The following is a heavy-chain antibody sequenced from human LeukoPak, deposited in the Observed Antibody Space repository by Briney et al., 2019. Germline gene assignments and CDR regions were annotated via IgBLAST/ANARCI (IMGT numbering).Heavy chain of an antibody. CDR1: GASFSGYY. V-gene: IGHV4-34*01. CDR2: INHSGSI. D-gene: IGHD3-10*01. Sequence: SETLSLTCAVCGASFSGYYWSCIRHPPRKGREWIGEINHSGSIIYNPSLKSRVTIPVDTSKNQFSLKLGSVTAADPAVYYCARGLRLVRGTHNGIDVWGKGTTVTVSS. J-gene: IGHJ6*04. CDR3: ARGLRLVRGTHNGIDV.